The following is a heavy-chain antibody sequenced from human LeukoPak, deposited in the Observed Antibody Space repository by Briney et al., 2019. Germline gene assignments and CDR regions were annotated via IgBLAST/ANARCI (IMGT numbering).Heavy chain of an antibody. D-gene: IGHD6-19*01. J-gene: IGHJ4*02. V-gene: IGHV1-2*02. Sequence: ASVKVSCKASGYTFTGYYMHWVRQAPGQGLEWMGWINPNSGGTNYAQNLQGRVTMTTDTSTSTAYMDLRSLRSDDTAVYYCARVTVGGWGFDYWGQGTLVTVSS. CDR2: INPNSGGT. CDR3: ARVTVGGWGFDY. CDR1: GYTFTGYY.